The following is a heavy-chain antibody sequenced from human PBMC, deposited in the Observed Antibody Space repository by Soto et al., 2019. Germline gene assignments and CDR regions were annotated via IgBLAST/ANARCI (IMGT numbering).Heavy chain of an antibody. CDR3: ATSLWFGTQVEL. Sequence: QVQLQQWGAGLLKPSETLSLSCAVYGGYFNDNYYTWFRQPPGKGLEWIGEISRSGTTKYIPSLKIRVSISFDTSKTQVSLKVTSVTAADTAVYYCATSLWFGTQVELWGQGALVTVSS. CDR2: ISRSGTT. D-gene: IGHD3-10*01. J-gene: IGHJ5*02. V-gene: IGHV4-34*01. CDR1: GGYFNDNY.